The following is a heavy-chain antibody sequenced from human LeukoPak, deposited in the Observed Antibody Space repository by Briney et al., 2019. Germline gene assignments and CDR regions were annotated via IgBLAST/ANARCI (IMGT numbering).Heavy chain of an antibody. D-gene: IGHD6-13*01. CDR1: GGSISSSSYY. Sequence: SETLSLTCTVSGGSISSSSYYWGWIRQPPGKGLEWIGSIYYSGSTYYNPSLKSRVTISVDTSKNQFSLKLSSVTAADTAVYYCARPLQADIAAAMNWFDPWGQGTLVTVSS. J-gene: IGHJ5*02. V-gene: IGHV4-39*07. CDR3: ARPLQADIAAAMNWFDP. CDR2: IYYSGST.